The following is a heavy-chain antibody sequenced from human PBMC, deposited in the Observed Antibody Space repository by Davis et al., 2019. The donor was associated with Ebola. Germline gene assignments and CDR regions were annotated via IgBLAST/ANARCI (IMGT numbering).Heavy chain of an antibody. D-gene: IGHD1-1*01. CDR1: GFTFSSYS. CDR2: ISGSSNYI. J-gene: IGHJ4*02. V-gene: IGHV3-21*01. CDR3: ARDKRYTFDY. Sequence: GESLKISCAASGFTFSSYSMNWVRQAPGKGLEWVSSISGSSNYIYYADSVKGRFTISRDNSKNTLYLQMNSLRAEDTAVYYCARDKRYTFDYWGQGTLVTVSS.